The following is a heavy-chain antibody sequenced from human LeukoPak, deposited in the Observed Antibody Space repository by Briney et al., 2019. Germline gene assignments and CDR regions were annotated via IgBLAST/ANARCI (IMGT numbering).Heavy chain of an antibody. CDR3: ARGGGLDV. CDR1: GFTFSSYC. J-gene: IGHJ6*02. V-gene: IGHV3-7*03. CDR2: INHNGNVN. Sequence: GGSLRLSCAASGFTFSSYCMNWARQAPGKGLEWVASINHNGNVNYYVDSVKGRFTISRDNAKNSLYLQMSNLRAEDTAVYFCARGGGLDVWGQGATVTVSS. D-gene: IGHD3-16*01.